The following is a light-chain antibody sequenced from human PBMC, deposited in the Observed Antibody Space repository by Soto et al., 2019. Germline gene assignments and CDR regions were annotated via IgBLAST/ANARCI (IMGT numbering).Light chain of an antibody. Sequence: EIVLTQSPGTLSLSPGERATLSCSASQRFSISYLAWYQQKPGQAPRLLIYGASSRATGIPDRFSGSGSGTDFTLTIIRLEPEDFAVYYCQQYGSSPGFTFGPGTKVDIK. J-gene: IGKJ3*01. V-gene: IGKV3-20*01. CDR1: QRFSISY. CDR3: QQYGSSPGFT. CDR2: GAS.